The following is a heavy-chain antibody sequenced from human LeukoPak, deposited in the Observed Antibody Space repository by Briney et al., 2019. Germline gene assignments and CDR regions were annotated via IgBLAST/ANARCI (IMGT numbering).Heavy chain of an antibody. Sequence: GASVKVSCKASGYTFTSYDINWVRQATGQGLEWMGWKNPNSGNTGYAQKFQGRVTMTRNTSISTAYMELSSLRSEDTAVYYCARGRSSGPQFDPWGQGTLVTVSS. CDR3: ARGRSSGPQFDP. CDR2: KNPNSGNT. V-gene: IGHV1-8*01. D-gene: IGHD6-19*01. J-gene: IGHJ5*02. CDR1: GYTFTSYD.